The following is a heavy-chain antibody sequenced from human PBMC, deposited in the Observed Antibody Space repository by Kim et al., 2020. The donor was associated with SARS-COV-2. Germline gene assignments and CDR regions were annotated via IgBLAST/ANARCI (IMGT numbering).Heavy chain of an antibody. CDR1: GGSISSYY. CDR2: IYYSGST. CDR3: ARHSGNDLDY. V-gene: IGHV4-59*08. Sequence: SETLSLTCTVSGGSISSYYWSWIRQPPGKGLEWIGYIYYSGSTNYNPSLKSRVTISVDTSKNQFSLKLSSVTAADTAVYYCARHSGNDLDYWGQGTLVTV. D-gene: IGHD1-1*01. J-gene: IGHJ4*02.